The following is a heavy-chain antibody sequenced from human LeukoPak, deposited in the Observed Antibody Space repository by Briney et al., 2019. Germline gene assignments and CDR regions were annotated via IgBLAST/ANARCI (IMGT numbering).Heavy chain of an antibody. CDR1: GFTFGSYA. Sequence: GGSLRLSCAASGFTFGSYAMTWVRQAPGKGLEWVSAISGSGGATYAADSVNGRFTISRDNTKDSLYLQMNSLRAEDTAIYYCARGPQFSGPGWFDPWGQGTLVTVSS. CDR3: ARGPQFSGPGWFDP. V-gene: IGHV3-23*01. D-gene: IGHD3-10*01. CDR2: ISGSGGAT. J-gene: IGHJ5*02.